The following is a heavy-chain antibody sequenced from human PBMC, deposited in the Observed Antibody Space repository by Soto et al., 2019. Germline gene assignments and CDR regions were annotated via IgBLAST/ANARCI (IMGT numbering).Heavy chain of an antibody. J-gene: IGHJ6*02. D-gene: IGHD3-10*01. CDR1: GYTFTNND. CDR3: ARGSSGIWGYYYYGMDV. Sequence: ASVKVSCKASGYTFTNNDVNWVRQATGQGLEWMGWMNPNSGNTGYAQKFQGRVTMTRNTSISTAYMELSSLRSEDTAVYYCARGSSGIWGYYYYGMDVWGQGTTVTVSS. V-gene: IGHV1-8*02. CDR2: MNPNSGNT.